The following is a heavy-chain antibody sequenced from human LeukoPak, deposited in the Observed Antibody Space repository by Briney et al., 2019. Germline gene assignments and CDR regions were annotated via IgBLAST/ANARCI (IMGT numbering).Heavy chain of an antibody. CDR3: ATPPSPQITFGGVPEFDY. Sequence: GGSLRLSCAASGFTFSSYAMHWVRQAPGKGLEWVAVISYDGSNKYYADSVKGRFTISRDNAKNSLYLQTNSLRAEDTAVYYCATPPSPQITFGGVPEFDYWGQGTLVTVSS. D-gene: IGHD3-16*01. CDR2: ISYDGSNK. CDR1: GFTFSSYA. J-gene: IGHJ4*02. V-gene: IGHV3-30-3*01.